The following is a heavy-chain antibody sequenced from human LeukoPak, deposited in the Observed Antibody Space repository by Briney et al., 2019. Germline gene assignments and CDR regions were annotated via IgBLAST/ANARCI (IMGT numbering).Heavy chain of an antibody. CDR1: GYTFTSYD. Sequence: ASVKVSCKASGYTFTSYDINWVRQAPGQGLEWMGWMNPNSGNTGYAQKFQGRVTMTRNTSISTAYMELSSLRSEDTAVYYCARGLSITIFGVVIHISYYFDYWGQGTLVTVSS. CDR3: ARGLSITIFGVVIHISYYFDY. J-gene: IGHJ4*02. CDR2: MNPNSGNT. V-gene: IGHV1-8*01. D-gene: IGHD3-3*01.